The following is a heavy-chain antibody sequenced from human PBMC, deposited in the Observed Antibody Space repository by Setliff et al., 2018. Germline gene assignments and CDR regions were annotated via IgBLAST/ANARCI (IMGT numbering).Heavy chain of an antibody. V-gene: IGHV4-39*01. CDR3: ARTGTYRYFDS. J-gene: IGHJ4*02. Sequence: PSETLSLTCTVSGGSISSSSYYWGWIRQPPGKGLEWIGSIYYSGSTYYNPSLKSRVTISVDTSKNQFSLKLTSVTAADTAVYYCARTGTYRYFDSWGQGTLVTVSS. CDR1: GGSISSSSYY. D-gene: IGHD1-1*01. CDR2: IYYSGST.